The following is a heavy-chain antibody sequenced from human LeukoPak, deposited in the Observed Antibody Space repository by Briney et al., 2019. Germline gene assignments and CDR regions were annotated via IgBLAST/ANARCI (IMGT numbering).Heavy chain of an antibody. CDR3: ARGGTAFDI. Sequence: SQSLSLTCAVSGGSISSGHSSWNWFRQPPGKGLEWIGYIYHSGSTYYNPSLKSRVAISVDRSKNQFSLRLRSVTAADTALYYCARGGTAFDIWGQGTMVTVSS. V-gene: IGHV4-30-2*01. CDR1: GGSISSGHSS. CDR2: IYHSGST. D-gene: IGHD1-26*01. J-gene: IGHJ3*02.